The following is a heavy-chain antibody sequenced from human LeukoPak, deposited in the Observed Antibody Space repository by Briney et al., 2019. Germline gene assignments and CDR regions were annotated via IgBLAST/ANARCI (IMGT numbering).Heavy chain of an antibody. Sequence: GASVKVSCKASGGTFSSYATSWVRQAPGQGLEWMGRIIPILGIANYAQKFQGRVTITADTSTDTAYMELSSLRSEDTAVYYCATGGPIDGEVLWGQGTMVTVSS. V-gene: IGHV1-69*04. CDR1: GGTFSSYA. J-gene: IGHJ3*01. D-gene: IGHD3-3*01. CDR3: ATGGPIDGEVL. CDR2: IIPILGIA.